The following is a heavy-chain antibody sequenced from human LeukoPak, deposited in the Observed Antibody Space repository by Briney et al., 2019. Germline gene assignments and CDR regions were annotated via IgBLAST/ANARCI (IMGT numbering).Heavy chain of an antibody. Sequence: SETLSLTCTVSGGSISGYYWSWIRQPPGKGVEYIGYIYNSGSTNCIPSLKSRITISLDTSRNQISLELRSVTAADTAVYYCARWFYTTHCLTMDVWGKGTTVTVSS. J-gene: IGHJ6*04. V-gene: IGHV4-59*01. D-gene: IGHD1-26*01. CDR1: GGSISGYY. CDR2: IYNSGST. CDR3: ARWFYTTHCLTMDV.